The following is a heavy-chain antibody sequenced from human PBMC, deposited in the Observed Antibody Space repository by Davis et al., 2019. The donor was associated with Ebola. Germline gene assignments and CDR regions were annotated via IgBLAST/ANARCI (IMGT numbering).Heavy chain of an antibody. D-gene: IGHD4-11*01. CDR1: GYSLTGDY. V-gene: IGHV1-2*06. J-gene: IGHJ5*02. CDR3: ARGRTSNSNNWFDP. Sequence: VSVKVSCKASGYSLTGDYMHWVRQAPGQGLEWMGRINPNSGGTDYAQKFQGRVTVTTDKSISTAYMELSRLRSDDTAVYYCARGRTSNSNNWFDPWGQGTLVTVSS. CDR2: INPNSGGT.